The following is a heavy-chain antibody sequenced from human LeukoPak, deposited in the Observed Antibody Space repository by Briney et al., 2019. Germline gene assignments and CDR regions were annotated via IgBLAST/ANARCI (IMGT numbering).Heavy chain of an antibody. CDR1: GFTFSSYS. CDR2: ISSSSSYI. CDR3: ARDQTTYYFDY. D-gene: IGHD1-1*01. J-gene: IGHJ4*02. Sequence: GGSLRLSCAASGFTFSSYSMNWARQAPGKGLEWVSSISSSSSYIYYADSVKGRFTISRDNAKNSLYLQMNSLRAEDTAVYYCARDQTTYYFDYWGQGTLVTVSS. V-gene: IGHV3-21*01.